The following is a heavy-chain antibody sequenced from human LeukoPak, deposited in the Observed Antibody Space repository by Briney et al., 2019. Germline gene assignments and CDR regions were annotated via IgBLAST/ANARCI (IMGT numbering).Heavy chain of an antibody. CDR3: ASFLCGGDCYVDY. V-gene: IGHV4-59*01. D-gene: IGHD2-21*02. Sequence: SETLSLTCTVSGGSISSYYWSWIRQPPGKGLEWIGYIYYSGSTNYNPSHKSRVTISVDTSKNQFSLKLSSVTAADTAVYYCASFLCGGDCYVDYWGQGTLVTVSS. J-gene: IGHJ4*02. CDR2: IYYSGST. CDR1: GGSISSYY.